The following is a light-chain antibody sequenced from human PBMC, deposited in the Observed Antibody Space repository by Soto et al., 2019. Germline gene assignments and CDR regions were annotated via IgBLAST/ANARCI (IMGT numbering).Light chain of an antibody. CDR2: TAS. J-gene: IGKJ5*01. CDR1: QDISRY. CDR3: QQYHSYTIT. Sequence: IQLTQSPSSLSSSLGDRVTVTCRASQDISRYLAWFQQVPGKAPKLLIYTASTSQFGVPSRFVGSVSGTDGTLTISSLKPEDGSTYDCQQYHSYTITFGQGTRLEIK. V-gene: IGKV1-9*01.